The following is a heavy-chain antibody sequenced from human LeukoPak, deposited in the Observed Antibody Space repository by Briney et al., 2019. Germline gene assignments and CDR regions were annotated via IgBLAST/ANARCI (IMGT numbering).Heavy chain of an antibody. CDR2: ISGSGGTT. D-gene: IGHD3-10*01. V-gene: IGHV3-23*01. Sequence: GGSLRLSCAASGFTFSGYEMNWVRQAPGKGLEWVSGISGSGGTTYYADSVKGRFTISRDNSKKTLYLQMNRLRAEDTAVYYCARDRSPITMVRGVSWFDPWGQGTLVTVSS. CDR1: GFTFSGYE. CDR3: ARDRSPITMVRGVSWFDP. J-gene: IGHJ5*02.